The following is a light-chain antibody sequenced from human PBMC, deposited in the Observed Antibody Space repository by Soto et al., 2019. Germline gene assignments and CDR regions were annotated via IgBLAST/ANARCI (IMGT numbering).Light chain of an antibody. CDR3: QQGHNWPLT. J-gene: IGKJ2*01. V-gene: IGKV3-15*01. CDR2: SAS. Sequence: EIAMTQSPATLSVSPGERATLSCRASQSISTELAWYQQIPGQPPRLLIYSASTRATGVPARFTGSGCGSGFTLTISGLQSEDFAIYYCQQGHNWPLTFGQGTRLEI. CDR1: QSISTE.